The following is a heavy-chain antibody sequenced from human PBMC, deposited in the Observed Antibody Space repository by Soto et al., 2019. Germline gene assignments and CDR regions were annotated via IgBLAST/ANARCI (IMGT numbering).Heavy chain of an antibody. J-gene: IGHJ6*02. D-gene: IGHD6-6*01. CDR2: IIPIFGTA. CDR3: ARDQNSSSSGADGMDV. Sequence: SVKVSCKASGGTFSSYAISWVRQAPGQGLEWMGGIIPIFGTAHYAQKFQGRVTITADESTSTAYMELSSLRAEDTAVYYCARDQNSSSSGADGMDVWGQGSKGTV. CDR1: GGTFSSYA. V-gene: IGHV1-69*13.